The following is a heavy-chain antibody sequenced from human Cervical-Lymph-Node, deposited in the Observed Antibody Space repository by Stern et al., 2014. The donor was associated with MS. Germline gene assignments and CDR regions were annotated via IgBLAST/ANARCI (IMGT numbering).Heavy chain of an antibody. CDR2: IIPIFDTP. CDR1: GGTFSSLS. J-gene: IGHJ3*01. Sequence: QVQLVQSGAEVKKPGSSVKVSCKASGGTFSSLSINWVRQVPGQGLEWMGGIIPIFDTPSCAQKFQGRVTITADSSTSTVYMALNSLRSDDTAVYYCVLPSTVTTAAFDVWGRGTMVTVSS. CDR3: VLPSTVTTAAFDV. V-gene: IGHV1-69*06. D-gene: IGHD4-17*01.